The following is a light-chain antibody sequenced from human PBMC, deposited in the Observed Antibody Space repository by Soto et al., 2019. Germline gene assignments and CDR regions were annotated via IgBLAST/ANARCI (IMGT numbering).Light chain of an antibody. CDR3: AAWDDSLNGVV. Sequence: QSVLTQPPSASGTPGQRVTIFCAASSSNIGSNTVNWYQQLPGTAPQLLIYSNNQRPSGVPDRFSGSKSGTSASLAISGLQSEDEAYYYCAAWDDSLNGVVFGGGTKLTVL. CDR2: SNN. J-gene: IGLJ2*01. CDR1: SSNIGSNT. V-gene: IGLV1-44*01.